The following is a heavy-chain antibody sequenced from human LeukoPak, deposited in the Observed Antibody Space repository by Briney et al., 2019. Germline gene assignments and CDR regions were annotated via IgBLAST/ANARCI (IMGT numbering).Heavy chain of an antibody. J-gene: IGHJ5*02. CDR1: GFTFRDYT. Sequence: GGSLRLSCAASGFTFRDYTMNWVRQAPGKGLEWVSAISKSGTYIKYADSVKGRFTVSRDNAKNSLFLQMNSLRVEDTAVYYCARGLGSSNYDVGNLWGQGTLVTVSS. D-gene: IGHD3-10*02. V-gene: IGHV3-21*01. CDR2: ISKSGTYI. CDR3: ARGLGSSNYDVGNL.